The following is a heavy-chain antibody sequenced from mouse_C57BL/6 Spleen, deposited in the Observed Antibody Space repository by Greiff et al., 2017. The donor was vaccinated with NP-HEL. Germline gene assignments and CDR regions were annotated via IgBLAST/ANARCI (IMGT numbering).Heavy chain of an antibody. J-gene: IGHJ4*01. D-gene: IGHD2-3*01. CDR2: IDPSDSYT. Sequence: QVQLQQPGAELVMPGASVKLSCKASGYTFTSYWMHWVKQRPGQGLEWIGEIDPSDSYTNYNQKFKGKSTLTVDKSSSTAYMQLSSLTSEDSAVYYCERWEGYYLYAMDYWGQGTSVTVSS. CDR3: ERWEGYYLYAMDY. V-gene: IGHV1-69*01. CDR1: GYTFTSYW.